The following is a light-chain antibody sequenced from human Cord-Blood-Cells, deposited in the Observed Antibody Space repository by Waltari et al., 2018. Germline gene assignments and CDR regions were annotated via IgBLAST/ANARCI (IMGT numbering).Light chain of an antibody. J-gene: IGKJ4*01. V-gene: IGKV3-11*01. CDR3: QQRSNWPCT. Sequence: IVLPQSPATLSLSPGVRAIHSCRDSQSVSSYLAWYQQKPGQAPRLLIYDASNRATGIPARFSGSGSGTDFTLTISRLEPEDFAVYYCQQRSNWPCTFGGGTKVEIK. CDR1: QSVSSY. CDR2: DAS.